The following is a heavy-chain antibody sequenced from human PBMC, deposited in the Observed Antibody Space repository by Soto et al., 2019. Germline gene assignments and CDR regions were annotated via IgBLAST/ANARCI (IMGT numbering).Heavy chain of an antibody. V-gene: IGHV1-18*01. D-gene: IGHD2-2*01. CDR2: ISAYNGDT. Sequence: ASVKVSCKASGYTFTSYGISWVRQAPGQGLEWMGWISAYNGDTNDAQKLQGRVTMTTDTSTSTAYMELRSLRSDDTAVYYCARDVPATDAFDIWGQGTMVTVSS. J-gene: IGHJ3*02. CDR3: ARDVPATDAFDI. CDR1: GYTFTSYG.